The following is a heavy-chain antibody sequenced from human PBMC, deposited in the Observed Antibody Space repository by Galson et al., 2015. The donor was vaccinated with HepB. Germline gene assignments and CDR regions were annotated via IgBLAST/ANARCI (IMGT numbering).Heavy chain of an antibody. J-gene: IGHJ5*02. CDR1: GYTFSSYS. D-gene: IGHD2-15*01. CDR2: INTYNRNT. CDR3: ARGALVVVVNSTQNNWFGP. Sequence: SVKVSCKASGYTFSSYSITWVRQAPGQGLEWMGWINTYNRNTNHAQKFQGRVTMTTDTSTNTAFMELRSLRSDDTAVYFCARGALVVVVNSTQNNWFGPGAREPWSPSPQ. V-gene: IGHV1-18*01.